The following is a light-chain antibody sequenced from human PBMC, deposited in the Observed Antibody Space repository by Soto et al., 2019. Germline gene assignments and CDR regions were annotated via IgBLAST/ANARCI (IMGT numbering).Light chain of an antibody. J-gene: IGKJ1*01. CDR2: GAS. CDR3: QQSYSSTWT. Sequence: EIVLTQSPATLSLSPGEGATLSCRASQHVWSYVAWYQQKPGQAPRIIIFGASGRATGIPDRFSGSGSGTEFTLTISSLQPEDFATYSCQQSYSSTWTSGQGTKVDIK. CDR1: QHVWSY. V-gene: IGKV3-11*01.